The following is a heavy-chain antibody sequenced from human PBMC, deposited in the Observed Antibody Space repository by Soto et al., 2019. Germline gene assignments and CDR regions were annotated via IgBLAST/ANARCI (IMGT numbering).Heavy chain of an antibody. J-gene: IGHJ4*02. CDR3: ARAPHNWGFDF. CDR2: MNPVSGDT. Sequence: QVQLVQSGAEVKKPGASVKVSCKASGYTFTSYDFNWVRQATGQGPEWLGWMNPVSGDTGNSQKSQGKVTMTSDTSISTDYMEIGSLISEDTAVYYCARAPHNWGFDFWGQGTEVTVSS. CDR1: GYTFTSYD. V-gene: IGHV1-8*01. D-gene: IGHD7-27*01.